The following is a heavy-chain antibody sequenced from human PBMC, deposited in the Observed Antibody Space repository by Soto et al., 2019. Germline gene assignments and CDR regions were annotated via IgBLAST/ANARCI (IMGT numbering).Heavy chain of an antibody. J-gene: IGHJ6*02. CDR1: GGSISSFY. D-gene: IGHD4-4*01. CDR2: IYYSGST. V-gene: IGHV4-59*01. CDR3: AREGVNEYSLNYYGMDV. Sequence: SETLSLTCSVSGGSISSFYWSWIRQPPGKGLEWIGYIYYSGSTNYNPSLKSRVTISVDTPKNQFSLKLSSVTAADTAVYYCAREGVNEYSLNYYGMDVWGQGTTVTVSS.